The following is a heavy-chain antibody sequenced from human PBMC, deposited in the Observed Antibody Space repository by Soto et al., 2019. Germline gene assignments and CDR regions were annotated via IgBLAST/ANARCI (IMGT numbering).Heavy chain of an antibody. Sequence: TSETLSLTCTVSGGSISSGDYYWSWIRQPPGKGLEWIGYIYYSGSTYYNPSLKSRVTISVDTSKNQFSLKLSSVTAADTAVYYCARTRRTIFGVVTLGPRNWFDPWGQGTLVTVSS. V-gene: IGHV4-30-4*01. D-gene: IGHD3-3*01. J-gene: IGHJ5*02. CDR3: ARTRRTIFGVVTLGPRNWFDP. CDR1: GGSISSGDYY. CDR2: IYYSGST.